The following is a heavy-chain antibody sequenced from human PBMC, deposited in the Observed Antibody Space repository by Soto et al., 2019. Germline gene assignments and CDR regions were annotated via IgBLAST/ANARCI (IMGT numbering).Heavy chain of an antibody. D-gene: IGHD5-18*01. CDR1: VFTFISYA. V-gene: IGHV3-23*01. Sequence: HPGWSLRLSCASSVFTFISYAMSWVRQAPGKGLEWVSAISGSGGSTYYADSVKGRFTISRDNSKNTLYLQMNSLRAEDTAVYYCAKDKTAMEGYNWFDPWGQGTLVTVSS. CDR2: ISGSGGST. CDR3: AKDKTAMEGYNWFDP. J-gene: IGHJ5*02.